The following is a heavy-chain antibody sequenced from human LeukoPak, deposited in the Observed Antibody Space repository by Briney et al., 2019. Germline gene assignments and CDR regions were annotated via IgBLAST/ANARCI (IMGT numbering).Heavy chain of an antibody. Sequence: GGSLRLSCAASGFTVSSNYMSWVRQAPREGLEWVSVIYSGGSTYYADSVKGRFTISRDISKNTLFLQMNSLSAEDTAVYYCARALETTTQAFDIWGQGTMVTVSS. CDR3: ARALETTTQAFDI. V-gene: IGHV3-53*01. J-gene: IGHJ3*02. CDR1: GFTVSSNY. D-gene: IGHD1-1*01. CDR2: IYSGGST.